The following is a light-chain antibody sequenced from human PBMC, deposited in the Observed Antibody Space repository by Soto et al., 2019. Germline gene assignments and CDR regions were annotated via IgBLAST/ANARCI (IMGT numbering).Light chain of an antibody. V-gene: IGKV1-5*01. CDR2: AAS. Sequence: DIRLTQSPSTLSASVGDRVTITCRASQSISSWLARYQQKPGKAPKRLIYAASSLQSGVPSRFSGSGSGTEFTLTISSLQPEDFATYYCLQHNTYPLTFGGGTKVDIK. J-gene: IGKJ4*01. CDR1: QSISSW. CDR3: LQHNTYPLT.